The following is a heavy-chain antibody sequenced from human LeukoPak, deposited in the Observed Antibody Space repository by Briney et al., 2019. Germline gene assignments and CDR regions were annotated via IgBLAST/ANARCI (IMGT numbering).Heavy chain of an antibody. D-gene: IGHD2-2*03. V-gene: IGHV3-23*01. CDR2: ISGGGDTT. CDR3: ARGYCTSTSCNNWFDP. CDR1: GFTFSSYA. J-gene: IGHJ5*02. Sequence: GGSLRLSCAASGFTFSSYAMSWVRQAPGKGLEWVSAISGGGDTTHYAGSVKGRFTISRDNSMNTLYLQMDSLRAEDTAVYFCARGYCTSTSCNNWFDPWGQGALVTVSS.